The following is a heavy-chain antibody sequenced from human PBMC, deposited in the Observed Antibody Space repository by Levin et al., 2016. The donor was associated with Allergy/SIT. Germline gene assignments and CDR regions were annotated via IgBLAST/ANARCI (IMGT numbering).Heavy chain of an antibody. CDR1: GFSASHTY. D-gene: IGHD5-18*01. Sequence: GESLKISCGGSGFSASHTYMSWVRQAPGKGLEWVSILYIDGRTFNADSVKGRFTISRDNSKNTVYLQMNSLRVEDTAVYYCVSSSTANQIDHCGQGTAVAVSS. CDR3: VSSSTANQIDH. V-gene: IGHV3-53*01. J-gene: IGHJ5*02. CDR2: LYIDGRT.